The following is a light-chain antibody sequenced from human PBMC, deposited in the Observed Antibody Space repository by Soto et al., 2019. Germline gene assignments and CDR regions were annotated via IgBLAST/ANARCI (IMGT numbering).Light chain of an antibody. J-gene: IGLJ2*01. Sequence: QLVLTQSSSASASLGASVRLTCALSSGHSTYAIAWHQQEPEKGPRYLMKINSDGSHSKGIGTPDRFSGSSSGAVRYLTISSLQSEDEADYYCQTWGSGIVVFGGGTKVTVL. CDR1: SGHSTYA. V-gene: IGLV4-69*01. CDR2: INSDGSH. CDR3: QTWGSGIVV.